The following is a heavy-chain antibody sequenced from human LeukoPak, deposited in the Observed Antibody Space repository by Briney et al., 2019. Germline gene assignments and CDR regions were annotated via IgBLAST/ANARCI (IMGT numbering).Heavy chain of an antibody. CDR2: ISSSSYI. V-gene: IGHV3-21*01. Sequence: GGSLRLSCAASGFTFSSYTMNWVRQAPGKGLEWVSSISSSSYIYYADSVKGRFTISRDSAKNSLYLQMNSLRAEDTAVYYCAREIHLDYWGQGTLVTVSS. J-gene: IGHJ4*02. CDR1: GFTFSSYT. CDR3: AREIHLDY.